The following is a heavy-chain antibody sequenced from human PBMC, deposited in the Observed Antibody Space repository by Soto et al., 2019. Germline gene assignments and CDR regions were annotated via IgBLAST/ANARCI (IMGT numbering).Heavy chain of an antibody. D-gene: IGHD6-19*01. J-gene: IGHJ6*02. CDR2: IVVGSGNT. Sequence: GASVKVSCKASGFTFTSSAVQWVRQARGQRLEWIGWIVVGSGNTNYAQKFQERVTITRDMSTSTAYMELSSLRSEDTAVYYCAAPIPGIAVAAYYYYYGMDVWGQGTMVTVSS. CDR3: AAPIPGIAVAAYYYYYGMDV. CDR1: GFTFTSSA. V-gene: IGHV1-58*01.